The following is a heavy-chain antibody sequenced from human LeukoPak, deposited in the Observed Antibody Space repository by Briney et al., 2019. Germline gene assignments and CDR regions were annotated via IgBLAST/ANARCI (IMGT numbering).Heavy chain of an antibody. CDR2: ISGGGDIT. J-gene: IGHJ4*02. CDR3: VREDTPATANY. Sequence: GSLGLSCAASGFNFANHAMSWVRQTAGKGLEWVSAISGGGDITYYADSVKGRFTISRDNSKDTLFLQMHSLRPGDTAVYYCVREDTPATANYWGQGTLVTISS. D-gene: IGHD2-21*02. CDR1: GFNFANHA. V-gene: IGHV3-23*01.